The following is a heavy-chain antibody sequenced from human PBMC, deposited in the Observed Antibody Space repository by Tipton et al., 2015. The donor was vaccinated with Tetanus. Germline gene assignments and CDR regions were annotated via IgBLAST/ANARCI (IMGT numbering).Heavy chain of an antibody. D-gene: IGHD3-3*01. CDR3: ARNHYDFWSGYYEAQLHV. J-gene: IGHJ6*02. Sequence: QLVQSGAEVKKPGASVKVSCKASGYTFTGYYMHWVRQAPGQGLEWMGWINPNSGGTNYAQKFQGRVTMTRDTSISTAYMERSRLRSDDTAVYYCARNHYDFWSGYYEAQLHVWGQGTTVTVSS. CDR1: GYTFTGYY. V-gene: IGHV1-2*02. CDR2: INPNSGGT.